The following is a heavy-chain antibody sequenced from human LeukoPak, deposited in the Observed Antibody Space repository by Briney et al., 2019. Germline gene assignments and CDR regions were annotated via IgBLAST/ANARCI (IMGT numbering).Heavy chain of an antibody. D-gene: IGHD6-19*01. CDR2: IYYSGST. V-gene: IGHV4-39*07. CDR1: GGSISSSSYY. CDR3: AITPQNSSGWSDY. Sequence: PSETLSLTCTVSGGSISSSSYYWGWIRQPPGKGLEWIGSIYYSGSTYYNPSLKSRVTISVDTSKNQFSLKLSSVTAVDTAVYYCAITPQNSSGWSDYWGQGTLVTVSS. J-gene: IGHJ4*02.